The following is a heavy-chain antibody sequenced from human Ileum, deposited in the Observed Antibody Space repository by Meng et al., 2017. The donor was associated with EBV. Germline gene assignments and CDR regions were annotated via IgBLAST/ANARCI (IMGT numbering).Heavy chain of an antibody. CDR1: GGSVNGHPW. Sequence: QVQLHVSDPGLVKPWGTESLTCTVSGGSVNGHPWWSCVRQPPGEGLEWIGQIYHSGATNYNPSLKSRVTISVDTSENQFSLELNSVTAADTAVYYCARIPYGDIYSAYFDYWSPGTLVTVSS. CDR2: IYHSGAT. CDR3: ARIPYGDIYSAYFDY. D-gene: IGHD2-21*02. J-gene: IGHJ4*02. V-gene: IGHV4-4*02.